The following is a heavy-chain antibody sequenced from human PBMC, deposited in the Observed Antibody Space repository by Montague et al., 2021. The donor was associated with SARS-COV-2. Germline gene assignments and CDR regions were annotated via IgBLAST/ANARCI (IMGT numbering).Heavy chain of an antibody. CDR2: INHSGST. D-gene: IGHD1-7*01. J-gene: IGHJ6*02. CDR1: GGSFSGYY. Sequence: SETLSLTCAVYGGSFSGYYWSCFLQPPGKGLEWIGEINHSGSTNYNPSLMSRVTILVDTSKNQFSLQLISVTAADTAVYYCARGRTGTTCYYYYYYGMDVWGQGTTVTVSS. CDR3: ARGRTGTTCYYYYYYGMDV. V-gene: IGHV4-34*01.